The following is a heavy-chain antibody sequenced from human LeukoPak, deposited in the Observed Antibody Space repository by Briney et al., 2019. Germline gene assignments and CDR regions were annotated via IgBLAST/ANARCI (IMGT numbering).Heavy chain of an antibody. CDR1: GFTFSSNY. CDR3: AGPSYSSGWNVFDY. D-gene: IGHD6-19*01. CDR2: IYSGGST. J-gene: IGHJ4*02. V-gene: IGHV3-66*01. Sequence: GGSLRLSCTASGFTFSSNYMSWVRQAPGKGLEWVSLIYSGGSTFYSHSVKGIFTVSRDNSKNTLYLQMNSLRADDTAVYYCAGPSYSSGWNVFDYWGQGNLVTVSS.